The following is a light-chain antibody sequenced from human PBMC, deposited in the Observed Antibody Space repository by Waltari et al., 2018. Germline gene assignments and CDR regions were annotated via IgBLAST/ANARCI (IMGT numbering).Light chain of an antibody. J-gene: IGKJ5*01. Sequence: DIEMTQSRSSLSASVGDRVTITCRARQSVSNSLNWYQQKPGKAPKLWIFGAPNLHSGVPAKFSGSGSGTDFTLTISSLQPEDSATYYCQQTSRTPITFGQGTRVEIK. CDR3: QQTSRTPIT. CDR1: QSVSNS. CDR2: GAP. V-gene: IGKV1-39*01.